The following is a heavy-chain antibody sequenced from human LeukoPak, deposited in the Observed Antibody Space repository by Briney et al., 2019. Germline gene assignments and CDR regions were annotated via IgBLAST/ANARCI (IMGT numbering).Heavy chain of an antibody. Sequence: ASVKVSCKASGGTFSSYAITWVRQAPGEGLEWMGGFNPIFGSAQYAQKFQGRVTITMDVSASTAYMELSSLRSEDTAVYYCARGPPTYYGSGSYNYYMDVWGKGTTVTVSS. V-gene: IGHV1-69*05. CDR1: GGTFSSYA. D-gene: IGHD3-10*01. J-gene: IGHJ6*03. CDR2: FNPIFGSA. CDR3: ARGPPTYYGSGSYNYYMDV.